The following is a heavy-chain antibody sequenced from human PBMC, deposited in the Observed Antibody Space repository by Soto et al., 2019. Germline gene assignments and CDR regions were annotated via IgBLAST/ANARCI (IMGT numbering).Heavy chain of an antibody. CDR3: ARERTYYYDSSGYPLDY. CDR2: ISYDGSNK. CDR1: GFTFSSYA. Sequence: QVQLVESGGGVVQPGRSLRLSCAASGFTFSSYAMHWVRQAPGKGLEWVAVISYDGSNKYYADSVKGRFTISRDNSKNTLELQMNSLKGEDTAVYYCARERTYYYDSSGYPLDYWGQGTLVTVSS. J-gene: IGHJ4*02. D-gene: IGHD3-22*01. V-gene: IGHV3-30-3*01.